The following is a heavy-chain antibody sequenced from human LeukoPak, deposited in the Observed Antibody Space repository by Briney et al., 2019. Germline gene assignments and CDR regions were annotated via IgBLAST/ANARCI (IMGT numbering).Heavy chain of an antibody. D-gene: IGHD6-13*01. Sequence: PGGSLRLSCAASGFTFSSYAMSWVRQAPGKGLEWVSAISGGGGSTYYADSVKGRSTISRDNSKNTLYLQMNSLRAEDTAVYYCAKDRVVAAAGTFDYWGQGTLVTVSS. J-gene: IGHJ4*02. V-gene: IGHV3-23*01. CDR2: ISGGGGST. CDR1: GFTFSSYA. CDR3: AKDRVVAAAGTFDY.